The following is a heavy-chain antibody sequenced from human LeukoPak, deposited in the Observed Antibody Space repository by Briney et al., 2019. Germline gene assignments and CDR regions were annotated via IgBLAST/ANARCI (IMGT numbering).Heavy chain of an antibody. CDR1: GSSLTELS. CDR3: AAGRPYSLLDY. Sequence: ASVKVSCTVSGSSLTELSLYWVRQAPGKGLEWMGGFDIIDGETFYAQKFQGRVTMTEDSSTDTAYMELRSLTCDDTAFYYCAAGRPYSLLDYWGQGTLVTVSP. V-gene: IGHV1-24*01. CDR2: FDIIDGET. D-gene: IGHD5-18*01. J-gene: IGHJ4*02.